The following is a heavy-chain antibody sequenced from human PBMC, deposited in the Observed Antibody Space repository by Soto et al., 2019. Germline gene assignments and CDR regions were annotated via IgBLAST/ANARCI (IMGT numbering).Heavy chain of an antibody. CDR2: INWNGGST. V-gene: IGHV3-20*01. J-gene: IGHJ6*03. Sequence: GGSLRLSCAASGFTFDDYGMSWVRQAPGKGLEWVSGINWNGGSTGYADSVKGRFTISRDNAKNSLYLQMNSLRAEDTALYHCARGGSGYDLYYYMDVWGKGTTVTVSS. CDR1: GFTFDDYG. CDR3: ARGGSGYDLYYYMDV. D-gene: IGHD5-12*01.